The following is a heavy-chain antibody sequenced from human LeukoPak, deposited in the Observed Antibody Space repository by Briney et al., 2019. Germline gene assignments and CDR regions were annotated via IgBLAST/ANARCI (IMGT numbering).Heavy chain of an antibody. Sequence: ASVKVSCKASGYTIGGYYMHWVRQTPGQGLEWMGWINPNSGGTNYAQKFQGRVTMTRDTSISTAYMELSRLRSDDTAVYFCARERGRGYSYGEEVFDYWGQGTLVTVSS. J-gene: IGHJ4*02. D-gene: IGHD5-18*01. CDR3: ARERGRGYSYGEEVFDY. CDR2: INPNSGGT. CDR1: GYTIGGYY. V-gene: IGHV1-2*02.